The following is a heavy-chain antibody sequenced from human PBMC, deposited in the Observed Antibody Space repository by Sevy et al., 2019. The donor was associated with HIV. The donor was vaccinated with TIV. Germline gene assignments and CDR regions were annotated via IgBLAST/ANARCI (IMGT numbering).Heavy chain of an antibody. Sequence: ASVKVSCKASGYTFTSYGISWVRQAPGQGLEWMGWIGAYDANTNYAQKFQGRVTMTTDTSTSTAYMELRSLRSDDTAVYYCARGDSPPFDYWGQGTLVTVSS. D-gene: IGHD3-22*01. V-gene: IGHV1-18*01. J-gene: IGHJ4*02. CDR1: GYTFTSYG. CDR2: IGAYDANT. CDR3: ARGDSPPFDY.